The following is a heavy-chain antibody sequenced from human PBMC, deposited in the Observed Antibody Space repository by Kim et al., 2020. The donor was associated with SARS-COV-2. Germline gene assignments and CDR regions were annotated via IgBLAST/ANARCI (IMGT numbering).Heavy chain of an antibody. D-gene: IGHD6-13*01. Sequence: GGSLRLSCAASGFTFSTYAMSWVRQAPGKGLEWVSAISGSGGSTYYADSVKGRFTISRDISKNTLYLQMYSLRAEDTAVYYCAKGMAPIAAAGTSWFDPWGQGAPVTASS. CDR1: GFTFSTYA. CDR2: ISGSGGST. CDR3: AKGMAPIAAAGTSWFDP. J-gene: IGHJ5*02. V-gene: IGHV3-23*01.